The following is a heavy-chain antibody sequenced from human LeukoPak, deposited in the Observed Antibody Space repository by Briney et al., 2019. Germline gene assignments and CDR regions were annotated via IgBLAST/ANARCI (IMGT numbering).Heavy chain of an antibody. Sequence: GGSLRLSCAASAFTFGSFGMSWVRQAPGKGLEWVSAISDTGGSTFYADSVKGRFTISKDTSKNTLYLHMSSLRADDTAVYYCAKGGYDYVEVAYFDYWGQGTLVTVSS. CDR1: AFTFGSFG. CDR3: AKGGYDYVEVAYFDY. D-gene: IGHD5-12*01. V-gene: IGHV3-23*01. CDR2: ISDTGGST. J-gene: IGHJ4*02.